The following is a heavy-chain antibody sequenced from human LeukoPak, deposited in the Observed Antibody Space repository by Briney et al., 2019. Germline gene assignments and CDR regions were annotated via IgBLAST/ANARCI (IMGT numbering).Heavy chain of an antibody. V-gene: IGHV1-69*13. D-gene: IGHD5-12*01. CDR2: IIPIFGTA. CDR3: AREGVATTITNAFDI. J-gene: IGHJ3*02. Sequence: GASVKVSCKASGGTFSSYAISWVRQAPGQGLEWMGGIIPIFGTANYAQKFQGRVTITADGSTSTAYMELSSLRSEDTAVYYCAREGVATTITNAFDIWGQGTMVTVSS. CDR1: GGTFSSYA.